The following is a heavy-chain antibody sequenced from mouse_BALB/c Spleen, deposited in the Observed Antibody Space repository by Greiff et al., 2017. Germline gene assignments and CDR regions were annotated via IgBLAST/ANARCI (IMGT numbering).Heavy chain of an antibody. CDR3: ASYDYDDPYAMDY. D-gene: IGHD2-4*01. Sequence: VQLQQSGPGLVAPSQSLSITCTVSGFSLTSYGVHWVRQPPGKGLEWLGVIWAGGSTNYNSALMSRLSISKDNSKSQVFLKMNSLQTDDTAMYYCASYDYDDPYAMDYWGQGTSVTVSS. CDR1: GFSLTSYG. J-gene: IGHJ4*01. V-gene: IGHV2-9*02. CDR2: IWAGGST.